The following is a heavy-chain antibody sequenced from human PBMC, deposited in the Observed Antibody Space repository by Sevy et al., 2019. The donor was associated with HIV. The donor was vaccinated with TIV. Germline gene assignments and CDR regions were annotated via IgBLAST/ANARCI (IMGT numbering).Heavy chain of an antibody. Sequence: ASVKVSCKASGYTFTSYGISWVRQAPGQGLEWMGWISAYNGNTNYAQKLQGRVTMTTDTSTSTAYMELRSLRSDDTAVYYSARDVIAHGGSLSGSYYSYTFDYWGQGTLVTVSS. J-gene: IGHJ4*02. CDR3: ARDVIAHGGSLSGSYYSYTFDY. D-gene: IGHD1-26*01. CDR2: ISAYNGNT. CDR1: GYTFTSYG. V-gene: IGHV1-18*01.